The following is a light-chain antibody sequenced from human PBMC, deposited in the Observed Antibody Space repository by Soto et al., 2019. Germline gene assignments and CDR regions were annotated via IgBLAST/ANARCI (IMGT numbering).Light chain of an antibody. Sequence: QSVLTHPPSASWSPGQSFAISCTGTSSDVGGYNYVSWYQQHPGKAPKLMIYEVNKLPSGVPDRFSGSKSGNTASLTVSGLQAEDEADYYCSSYAGSSNVFGTGTKVTVL. J-gene: IGLJ1*01. CDR1: SSDVGGYNY. CDR3: SSYAGSSNV. CDR2: EVN. V-gene: IGLV2-8*01.